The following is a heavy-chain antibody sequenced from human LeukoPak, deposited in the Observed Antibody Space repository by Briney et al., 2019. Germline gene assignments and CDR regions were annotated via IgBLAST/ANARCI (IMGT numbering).Heavy chain of an antibody. J-gene: IGHJ4*02. V-gene: IGHV4-39*07. CDR3: AADYSGNYHVEFDY. Sequence: SETLSLTCAVSGGSISSSTYYWGWIRQPPGKGLEWIGSISYTGSTYYNPSLKSRVTISVDTSKNQFSLKLSSVTAADTAVYYCAADYSGNYHVEFDYWGQGTLVTVSS. CDR2: ISYTGST. CDR1: GGSISSSTYY. D-gene: IGHD1-26*01.